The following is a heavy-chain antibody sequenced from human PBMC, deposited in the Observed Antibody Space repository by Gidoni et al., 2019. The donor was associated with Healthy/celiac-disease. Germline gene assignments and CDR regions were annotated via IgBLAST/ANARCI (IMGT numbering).Heavy chain of an antibody. D-gene: IGHD6-13*01. Sequence: EVQLVESGGGLVQTGGSVRLSCAASGFTVSSNYMSCVRQAPGKGLEWVSVIYSSGSTYYSASVKGRFTISRYNHKNTLYLQINSLRAEDTAVYSCARARGSWFDYWGQGTLVTVSS. CDR1: GFTVSSNY. J-gene: IGHJ4*02. V-gene: IGHV3-66*02. CDR2: IYSSGST. CDR3: ARARGSWFDY.